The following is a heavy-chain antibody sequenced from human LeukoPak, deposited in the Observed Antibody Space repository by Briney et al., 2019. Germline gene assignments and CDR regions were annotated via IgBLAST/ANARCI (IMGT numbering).Heavy chain of an antibody. CDR2: IIPILGIA. Sequence: ASVKVSCKASGGTFSSYAISWVRQAPGQGLEWMGRIIPILGIANYAQKFQGRVTITADKSTSTAYMELSSVRAEDTAVYYCARDWGSGYDFADYYYGMDVWGQGTTVTVSS. CDR1: GGTFSSYA. D-gene: IGHD5-12*01. CDR3: ARDWGSGYDFADYYYGMDV. V-gene: IGHV1-69*04. J-gene: IGHJ6*02.